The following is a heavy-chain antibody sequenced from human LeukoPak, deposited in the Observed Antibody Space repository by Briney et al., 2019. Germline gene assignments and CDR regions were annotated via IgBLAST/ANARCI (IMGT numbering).Heavy chain of an antibody. CDR2: ISGSGGST. Sequence: GGSLRLSCAASGFTFSSYAMSWVRQAPGKGLEWVSAISGSGGSTYYADSVKGRFTISRDNSKNTLYLQMNSLRAEDTAVYYCAKLLRYFDWLFQGDYWGQGTLVTVSS. V-gene: IGHV3-23*01. CDR3: AKLLRYFDWLFQGDY. J-gene: IGHJ4*02. D-gene: IGHD3-9*01. CDR1: GFTFSSYA.